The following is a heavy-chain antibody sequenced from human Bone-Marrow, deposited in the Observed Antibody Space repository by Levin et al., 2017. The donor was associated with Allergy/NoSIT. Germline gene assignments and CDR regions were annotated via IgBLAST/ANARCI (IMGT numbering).Heavy chain of an antibody. D-gene: IGHD3-3*01. CDR3: ARVKTIFGAEP. V-gene: IGHV4-59*01. CDR2: IQDSGIT. CDR1: GGSMSEYL. J-gene: IGHJ5*02. Sequence: PSETLSLTCTVSGGSMSEYLWSWIRQSPGKGLEWIGNIQDSGITNYNPSLKSRVTLSVDTSKNQFSLKLTSVTAADTAVYYCARVKTIFGAEPCGQGTLVTVSS.